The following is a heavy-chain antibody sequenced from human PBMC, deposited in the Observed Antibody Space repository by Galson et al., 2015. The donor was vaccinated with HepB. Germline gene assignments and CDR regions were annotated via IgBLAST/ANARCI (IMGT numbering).Heavy chain of an antibody. V-gene: IGHV3-30*04. CDR2: ISYDGSNK. Sequence: SLRLSCAASGFTFSSYAMHWVRQAPGKGLEWVAVISYDGSNKYYADSVKGRFTISRDNSKNTLYLQMNSLRAEDTAVYYCARDVFAFDIWGQGTMVTVSS. CDR1: GFTFSSYA. J-gene: IGHJ3*02. CDR3: ARDVFAFDI. D-gene: IGHD2-8*01.